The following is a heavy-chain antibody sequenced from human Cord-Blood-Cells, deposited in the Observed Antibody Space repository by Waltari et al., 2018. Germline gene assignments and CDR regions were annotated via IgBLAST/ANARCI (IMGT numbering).Heavy chain of an antibody. V-gene: IGHV4-39*01. D-gene: IGHD2-15*01. CDR2: IYYSGST. CDR1: GGSISSSSYY. J-gene: IGHJ4*02. Sequence: QLQLQESGPGLVKPSETLSLTCTVSGGSISSSSYYWGWIRQPPGQGLEWVGSIYYSGSTYYNPSLKSRVTISVDTSKNQFSLKLSSVTAADTAVYYCARPLSYCSGGSCYSYFDYWGQGTLVTVSS. CDR3: ARPLSYCSGGSCYSYFDY.